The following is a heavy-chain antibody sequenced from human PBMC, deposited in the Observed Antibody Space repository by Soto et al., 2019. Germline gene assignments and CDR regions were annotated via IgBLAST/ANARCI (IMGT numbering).Heavy chain of an antibody. CDR1: GFTFSSYE. J-gene: IGHJ5*02. CDR3: ARGPELGSWFDP. CDR2: ISSSGSTI. D-gene: IGHD7-27*01. Sequence: GGSLRLSCAAFGFTFSSYEMNWVRQAPGKGLEWVSYISSSGSTIYYADSVKGRFTISRDNAKNSLYLQMNSLRAEDTAVYYCARGPELGSWFDPWGQGTLVTVSS. V-gene: IGHV3-48*03.